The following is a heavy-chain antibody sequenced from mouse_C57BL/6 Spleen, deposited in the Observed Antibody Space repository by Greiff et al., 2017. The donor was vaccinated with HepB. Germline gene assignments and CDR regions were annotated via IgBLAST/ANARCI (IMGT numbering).Heavy chain of an antibody. CDR3: ARAYYSNYVGY. J-gene: IGHJ2*01. D-gene: IGHD2-5*01. CDR2: IDPSDSYT. V-gene: IGHV1-59*01. CDR1: GYTFTSYW. Sequence: QVQLQQPGAELVRPGTSVKLSCKASGYTFTSYWMHWVKQRPGQGLEWIGVIDPSDSYTNYNQKFKGKATLTVDTSSSTAYMQLSSLTSEDSAVYYCARAYYSNYVGYWGQGTTLTVSS.